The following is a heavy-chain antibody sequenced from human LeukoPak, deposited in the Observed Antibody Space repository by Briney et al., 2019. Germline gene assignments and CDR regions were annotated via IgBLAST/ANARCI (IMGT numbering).Heavy chain of an antibody. J-gene: IGHJ6*02. V-gene: IGHV4-34*01. CDR1: GGSFSGYY. Sequence: PSETLSLTCAVYGGSFSGYYWSWIRQRPGKGLEWIGEIYHSGSTNYNPSLTSRVTISVDTSKNQFSLKLSSVTAADTALYYCARGRDERSMDVWGQGTTVTVSS. CDR2: IYHSGST. CDR3: ARGRDERSMDV.